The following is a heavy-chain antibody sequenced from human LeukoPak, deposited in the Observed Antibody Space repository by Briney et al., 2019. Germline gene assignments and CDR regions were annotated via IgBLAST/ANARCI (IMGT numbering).Heavy chain of an antibody. J-gene: IGHJ6*03. D-gene: IGHD6-13*01. CDR2: IYSSGRT. Sequence: SQTLSLTCTVSGGSISSGPYYWSWIRQPAGKGLEWIVRIYSSGRTNYNPSLKSRVTISLDTSKNQFSLKLSSVTAADTAVYYCARTTEAHSWRTRYYDYYMDVWGKGTTVTVSS. CDR3: ARTTEAHSWRTRYYDYYMDV. V-gene: IGHV4-61*02. CDR1: GGSISSGPYY.